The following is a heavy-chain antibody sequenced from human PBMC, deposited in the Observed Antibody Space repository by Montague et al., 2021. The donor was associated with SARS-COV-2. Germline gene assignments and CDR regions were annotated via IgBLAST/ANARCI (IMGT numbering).Heavy chain of an antibody. CDR1: GFTFSSYS. Sequence: SLRLSCAASGFTFSSYSMNWVRQAPGKGLEWVSSISSSSSYIYYADSVKGRFTISRDNAKNSLYLQMNGLRAEDTAVYYCARDHYDILTGYYYWGQGTLVTVSS. CDR2: ISSSSSYI. CDR3: ARDHYDILTGYYY. D-gene: IGHD3-9*01. V-gene: IGHV3-21*01. J-gene: IGHJ4*02.